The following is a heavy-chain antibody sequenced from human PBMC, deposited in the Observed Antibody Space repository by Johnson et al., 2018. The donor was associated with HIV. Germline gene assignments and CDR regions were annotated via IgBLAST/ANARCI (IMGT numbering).Heavy chain of an antibody. V-gene: IGHV3-30*02. CDR3: AKGVVPAAADAFES. J-gene: IGHJ3*02. CDR1: GFTFSSYA. CDR2: IRYDGSNK. Sequence: QVQLVESGGGLVQPGGSLRLSCAASGFTFSSYAMHWVRQAPGKGLEWVAFIRYDGSNKYYADSVKGRFTISRDNSKNTLYLQMNSLRAEDTAVYYCAKGVVPAAADAFESWGQGTMVTVSA. D-gene: IGHD2-2*01.